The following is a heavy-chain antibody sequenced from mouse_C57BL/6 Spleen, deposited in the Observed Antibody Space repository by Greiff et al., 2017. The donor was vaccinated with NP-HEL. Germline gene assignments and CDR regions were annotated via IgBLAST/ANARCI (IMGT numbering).Heavy chain of an antibody. CDR2: ISSGGSYT. J-gene: IGHJ3*01. D-gene: IGHD1-1*01. Sequence: EVKLMESGGDLVKPGGSLKLSCAASGFTFSSYGMSWVRQTPDKRLEWVATISSGGSYTYYPDSVKGRFTISRDNAKNTRYLQMSSLKSEETAMYYWARQSYVSSWFAYWGQGTLFTVSA. V-gene: IGHV5-6*01. CDR1: GFTFSSYG. CDR3: ARQSYVSSWFAY.